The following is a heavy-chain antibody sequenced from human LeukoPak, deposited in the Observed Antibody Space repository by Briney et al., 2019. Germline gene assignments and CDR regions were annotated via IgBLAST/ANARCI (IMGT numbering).Heavy chain of an antibody. D-gene: IGHD4-17*01. V-gene: IGHV3-30*02. CDR3: AKFSYGDYVA. Sequence: GGSLRLSCGASGFSFSDYGMHWVRQAPSKGLEWVAFIRHDGNKKYLPDSMKGRFSVSRDNSNNTLYLQMNSLRPDDTAVYYCAKFSYGDYVAWGQGTLVIVSS. CDR2: IRHDGNKK. J-gene: IGHJ5*02. CDR1: GFSFSDYG.